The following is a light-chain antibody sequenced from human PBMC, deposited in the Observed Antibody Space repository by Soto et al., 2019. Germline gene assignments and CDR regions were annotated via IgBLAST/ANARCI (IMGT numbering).Light chain of an antibody. V-gene: IGKV3-15*01. J-gene: IGKJ1*01. CDR2: GAS. CDR3: QQTYNSPLT. CDR1: QSVSSN. Sequence: EIVMTQSPATLSVSPGERATLSCRASQSVSSNLAWYQQKPGQAPRLLIYGASTRTTGILARFSGSGSGTEFTLTISSLQSEDFAVYYCQQTYNSPLTFGQGTKVDIK.